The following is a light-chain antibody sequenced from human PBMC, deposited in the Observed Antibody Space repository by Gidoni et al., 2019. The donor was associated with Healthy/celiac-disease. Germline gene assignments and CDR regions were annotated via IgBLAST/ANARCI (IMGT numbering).Light chain of an antibody. CDR2: EVS. CDR1: SSDVGSYNL. J-gene: IGLJ2*01. CDR3: CSYAGSSTLV. Sequence: QSALTQPASVSRSPGQSITISCTGTSSDVGSYNLVSWYQQHPGKAPKRMIYEVSKRPSGVSNRFSGSKSGNTASLTIFGLQAEDEADYYCCSYAGSSTLVFGGGTKLTVL. V-gene: IGLV2-23*02.